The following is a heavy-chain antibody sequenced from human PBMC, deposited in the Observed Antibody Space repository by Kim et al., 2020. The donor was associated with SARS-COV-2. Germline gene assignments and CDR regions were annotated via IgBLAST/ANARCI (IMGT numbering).Heavy chain of an antibody. Sequence: ASVKVSCKASGYTFTGYYMHWVRQAPGQGHEWMGWINPNSGTTNYAQKFQGRVIMTRDTSVSTAYMELSRLRSDDTAIYYCARGPSMVGGVIGDLDYWGQGTLVTVSS. CDR3: ARGPSMVGGVIGDLDY. V-gene: IGHV1-2*02. CDR2: INPNSGTT. CDR1: GYTFTGYY. J-gene: IGHJ4*02. D-gene: IGHD3-10*01.